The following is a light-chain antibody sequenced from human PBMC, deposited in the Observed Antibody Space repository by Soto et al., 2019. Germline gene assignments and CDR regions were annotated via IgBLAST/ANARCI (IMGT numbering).Light chain of an antibody. CDR1: QGVSTNY. Sequence: DIVLTQSPDTLSLSPGERATLSCRASQGVSTNYVAWYQQRPGQAPRLLIFGASSSATGIPDRFTGSGSGTDFTLTISRLEPDDFAVFYCHQYGHSPYTFGQGTKLEIK. CDR2: GAS. J-gene: IGKJ2*01. CDR3: HQYGHSPYT. V-gene: IGKV3-20*01.